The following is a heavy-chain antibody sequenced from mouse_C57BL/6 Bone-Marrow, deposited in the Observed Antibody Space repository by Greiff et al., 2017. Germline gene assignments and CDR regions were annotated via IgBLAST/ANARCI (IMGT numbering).Heavy chain of an antibody. J-gene: IGHJ2*01. CDR3: ALSAYKGGYFDY. CDR1: GFYIKNTY. CDR2: IDPANGNT. D-gene: IGHD6-5*01. Sequence: VQLQQSVAELVRPGASVKLSCTASGFYIKNTYMHWVKQRPEQGLEWIGRIDPANGNTKYVPKFQGKATITADTYSNTAYLQLSSLTSEDTAIYYCALSAYKGGYFDYWGQGTTLTVSS. V-gene: IGHV14-3*01.